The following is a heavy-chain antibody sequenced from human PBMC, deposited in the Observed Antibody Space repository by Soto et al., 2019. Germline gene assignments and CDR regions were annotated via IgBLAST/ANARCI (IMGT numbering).Heavy chain of an antibody. V-gene: IGHV4-59*01. CDR3: ARVGASLGYYYGMDV. Sequence: SETLSLTCTVSGGSISSYYWSWIRQPPGKGLEWIGYIYYSGSTNYNPSLKSRDTISVDTSKNQISLKLRSVTDADTAVYYCARVGASLGYYYGMDVWGQGTTVTVSS. CDR1: GGSISSYY. CDR2: IYYSGST. J-gene: IGHJ6*02. D-gene: IGHD1-26*01.